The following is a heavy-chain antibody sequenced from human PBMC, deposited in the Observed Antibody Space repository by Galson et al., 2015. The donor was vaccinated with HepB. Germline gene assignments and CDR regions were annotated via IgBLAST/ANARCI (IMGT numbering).Heavy chain of an antibody. J-gene: IGHJ4*02. D-gene: IGHD2-21*02. CDR2: ISTYNGHT. V-gene: IGHV1-18*01. CDR1: GYTFSNYA. Sequence: SVKVSCKASGYTFSNYALSWVRQAPGQGPECMGWISTYNGHTPYVQNFKDRLTMTTDTPTTTAYMGLRSLTPDDTAVYFCARFVTAIHRGVLVYYFDFWGQGTLVTVSS. CDR3: ARFVTAIHRGVLVYYFDF.